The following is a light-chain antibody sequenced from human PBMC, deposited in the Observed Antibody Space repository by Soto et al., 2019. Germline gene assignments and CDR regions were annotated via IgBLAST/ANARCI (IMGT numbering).Light chain of an antibody. Sequence: EIVLTQSPGTLSLSPGERATLSCRASQSVSSTYLAWYQQKPGQAPRLLIYGASSRTTGIPDRFSGSGSGTDFTLTISRLEPEDFAVYYCQRYDISPFPFGQGTKLESK. CDR2: GAS. V-gene: IGKV3-20*01. CDR3: QRYDISPFP. J-gene: IGKJ2*01. CDR1: QSVSSTY.